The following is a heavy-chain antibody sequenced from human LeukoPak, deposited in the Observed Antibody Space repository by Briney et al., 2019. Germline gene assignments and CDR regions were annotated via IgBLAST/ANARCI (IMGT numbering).Heavy chain of an antibody. CDR3: ARDGPGDVGFDY. CDR2: FSYSGST. J-gene: IGHJ4*02. CDR1: GGSISSTSYY. V-gene: IGHV4-39*07. Sequence: SETLSLTCTASGGSISSTSYYWGWIRRPPGRGLEWIGFFSYSGSTNYNPSLKSRVTISVDTSKNQFSLKLTSVTAADTAVYYCARDGPGDVGFDYWGQGTLVTVSS. D-gene: IGHD7-27*01.